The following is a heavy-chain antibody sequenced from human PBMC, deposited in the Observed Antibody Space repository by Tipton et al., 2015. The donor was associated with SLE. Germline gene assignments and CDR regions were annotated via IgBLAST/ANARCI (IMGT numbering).Heavy chain of an antibody. Sequence: SLRLSCAPSGFSISTYGMAWVRRTPGKGLEWVSTIRNGGGKSDGKTYYAESVRGRFTISRDNAKNTLYLQMNSLTVEDTALYYCSRNQAFSGLDYEIDAFDIWGQGTMVTVSS. V-gene: IGHV3-20*04. CDR3: SRNQAFSGLDYEIDAFDI. CDR1: GFSISTYG. J-gene: IGHJ3*02. D-gene: IGHD4-17*01. CDR2: IRNGGGKSDGKT.